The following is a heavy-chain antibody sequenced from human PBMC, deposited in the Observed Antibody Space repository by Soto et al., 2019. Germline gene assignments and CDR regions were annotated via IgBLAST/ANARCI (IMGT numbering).Heavy chain of an antibody. J-gene: IGHJ4*02. CDR2: TYYRSKWYN. Sequence: QVQLQQSGPGLVKPSQTLSLTCAISGDSVSSNSTAWNWIRQSPSRGLEWLGRTYYRSKWYNDYAVSEESRITINPATSKNQFSLQLNSLTPEDTAVYYCARAVLDIADESNFDYWVQGTLVTVSS. CDR3: ARAVLDIADESNFDY. CDR1: GDSVSSNSTA. V-gene: IGHV6-1*01. D-gene: IGHD5-12*01.